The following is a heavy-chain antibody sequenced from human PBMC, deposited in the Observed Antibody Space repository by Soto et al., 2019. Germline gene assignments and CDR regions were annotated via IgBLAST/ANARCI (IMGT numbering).Heavy chain of an antibody. V-gene: IGHV4-59*01. CDR1: VGSISSYY. CDR3: ARAKGSCGGDCYSWFDP. J-gene: IGHJ5*02. D-gene: IGHD2-21*02. Sequence: SESLSRTCTVPVGSISSYYWSWIRQPPGKGLEWIGYIYYSGSTNYNPSLKSRVTISVDTSKNQFSLKLSSVTAADTAVYYCARAKGSCGGDCYSWFDPWGQGTLVTVSS. CDR2: IYYSGST.